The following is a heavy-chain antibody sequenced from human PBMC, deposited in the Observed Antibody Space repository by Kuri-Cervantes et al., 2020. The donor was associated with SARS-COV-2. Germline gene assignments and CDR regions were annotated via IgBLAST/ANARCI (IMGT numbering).Heavy chain of an antibody. CDR1: GGSISSSSYY. CDR2: IYHSGST. D-gene: IGHD3-3*01. V-gene: IGHV4-39*07. CDR3: ATPRPGSVFGAPGAFDI. J-gene: IGHJ3*02. Sequence: SETLSPTCTVSGGSISSSSYYWGWIRQPPGKGLEWIGSIYHSGSTYHNSSVQSRVTISVDTSKNQFSLKLSSVTAADTAVYYWATPRPGSVFGAPGAFDIWGQGTMVTVSS.